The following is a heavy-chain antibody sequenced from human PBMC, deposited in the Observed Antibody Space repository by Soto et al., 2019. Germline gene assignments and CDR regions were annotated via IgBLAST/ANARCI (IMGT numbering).Heavy chain of an antibody. V-gene: IGHV4-34*01. J-gene: IGHJ6*02. Sequence: PSETLSLTCAVYGGSFSGYYWSLIRQPPGKGLEWIGEINHSGSTNYNPSLKSRVTISVDTSKNQFSLKLSSVTAADTAVYYCARGGGTEYCSSTSCYRSDYYYGMDVWGQGTTVTVSS. CDR1: GGSFSGYY. CDR3: ARGGGTEYCSSTSCYRSDYYYGMDV. D-gene: IGHD2-2*01. CDR2: INHSGST.